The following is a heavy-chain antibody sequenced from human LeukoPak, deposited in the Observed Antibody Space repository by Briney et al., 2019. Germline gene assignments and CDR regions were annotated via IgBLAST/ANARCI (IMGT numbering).Heavy chain of an antibody. CDR1: GGSISSSSYY. J-gene: IGHJ2*01. CDR3: ARDSLYDSSVELQWYFDL. CDR2: IYYSGST. Sequence: SETLSLTCTVSGGSISSSSYYWGWIRQPPGKGLEWIGSIYYSGSTYYNPSLKSRVTISVDRSKNQFSLKLSSVTAADTAVYYCARDSLYDSSVELQWYFDLWGRGTLVTVSS. V-gene: IGHV4-39*07. D-gene: IGHD3-22*01.